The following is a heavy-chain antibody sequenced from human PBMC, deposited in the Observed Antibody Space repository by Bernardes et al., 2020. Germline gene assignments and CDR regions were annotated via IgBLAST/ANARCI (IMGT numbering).Heavy chain of an antibody. CDR3: AHGSGWLFDF. CDR2: IYWDDDI. Sequence: SGPTLVKPTQTLTLTCTFSGFSLSSSAVGVGWIRQPPGKAPEWLALIYWDDDIRYSPSLKNRLSITKDSSKNQVVLTMTNMDPVDTATYYCAHGSGWLFDFWGQGILVTVSS. D-gene: IGHD6-25*01. J-gene: IGHJ4*02. V-gene: IGHV2-5*02. CDR1: GFSLSSSAVG.